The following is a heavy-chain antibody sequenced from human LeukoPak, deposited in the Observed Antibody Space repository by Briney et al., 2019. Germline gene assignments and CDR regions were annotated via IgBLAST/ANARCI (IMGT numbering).Heavy chain of an antibody. CDR3: VSGYCDADCNIFHY. CDR1: GFTFSSSW. CDR2: IESDGSSTSYT. D-gene: IGHD2-21*02. J-gene: IGHJ4*02. V-gene: IGHV3-74*01. Sequence: PGGSLRLSCAASGFTFSSSWMHWVRRAPGKGLVWVSRIESDGSSTSYTSYADSVKGRFTISRDNAKNTLYLQMNSLRAEDTAVYYCVSGYCDADCNIFHYWGQGTLVTVSS.